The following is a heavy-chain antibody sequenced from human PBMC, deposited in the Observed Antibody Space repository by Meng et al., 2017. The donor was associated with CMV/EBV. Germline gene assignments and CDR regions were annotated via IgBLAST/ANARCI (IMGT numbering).Heavy chain of an antibody. CDR3: ARGGEDIVVVPAAILFDY. V-gene: IGHV1-2*02. CDR1: GYTFTSYG. Sequence: ASVKVSCKASGYTFTSYGISWVRQAPGQGLEWMGWINPNSGGTNYAQKFQGRVTMTRDTSISTAYMELSRLRSDDTAVYYCARGGEDIVVVPAAILFDYWGQGTLVTVSS. CDR2: INPNSGGT. J-gene: IGHJ4*02. D-gene: IGHD2-2*01.